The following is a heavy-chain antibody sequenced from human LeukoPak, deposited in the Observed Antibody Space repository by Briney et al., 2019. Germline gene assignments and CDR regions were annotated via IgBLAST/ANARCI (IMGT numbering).Heavy chain of an antibody. V-gene: IGHV3-23*01. CDR1: GFTFSSYA. D-gene: IGHD6-19*01. Sequence: GGSLRLSCAASGFTFSSYAMTWVRQAPGKGLEWVSTISDSGERTDDADSVKGRLIISRDNSKNTLYLQVNSLRAEDTAVYYCVKRSSAWSFEYRGQGTLVIVSS. CDR3: VKRSSAWSFEY. J-gene: IGHJ4*02. CDR2: ISDSGERT.